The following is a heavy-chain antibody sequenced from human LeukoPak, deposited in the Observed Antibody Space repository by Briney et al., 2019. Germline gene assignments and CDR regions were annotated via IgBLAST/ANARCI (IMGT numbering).Heavy chain of an antibody. Sequence: GGSLRLSCAASGFTFSSYWMSWVRQAPGKGREGWANIKQDGGGKYYVDSVKGRFTISRDNAKNSLYLQMNSLRVEDTALYYCARARSSSWYDSDYFYFYFMDIWGKGTTVTISS. CDR3: ARARSSSWYDSDYFYFYFMDI. CDR1: GFTFSSYW. D-gene: IGHD6-13*01. J-gene: IGHJ6*03. V-gene: IGHV3-7*01. CDR2: IKQDGGGK.